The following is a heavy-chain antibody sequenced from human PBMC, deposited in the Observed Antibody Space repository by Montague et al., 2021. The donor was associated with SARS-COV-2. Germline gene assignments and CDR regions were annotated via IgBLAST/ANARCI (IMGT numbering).Heavy chain of an antibody. V-gene: IGHV3-23*01. Sequence: SLRLSCAVSGFSFVSYAVTWVRQAPGEGPECVATLTGRGSTYYADSVRGRFTVFRDDSTNSLFLQMNSLRADDTAVYYCARGKRSGAVDWFDPWGQGTLVTVSS. CDR1: GFSFVSYA. CDR2: LTGRGST. J-gene: IGHJ5*02. D-gene: IGHD3-3*01. CDR3: ARGKRSGAVDWFDP.